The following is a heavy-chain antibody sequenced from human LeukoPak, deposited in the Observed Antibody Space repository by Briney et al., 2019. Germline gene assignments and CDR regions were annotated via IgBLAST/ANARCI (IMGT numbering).Heavy chain of an antibody. CDR1: GYTFTGYY. V-gene: IGHV1-2*06. J-gene: IGHJ4*02. Sequence: ASVKVSCKASGYTFTGYYMRWVRQAPGQGLEWMGRINPNSGGTNYAQKFQGRVTMTRDTSISTAYMELSRLRSDDSAVYYCARVFTIFGVVSTPDYWGQGTLVTVSS. CDR3: ARVFTIFGVVSTPDY. D-gene: IGHD3-3*01. CDR2: INPNSGGT.